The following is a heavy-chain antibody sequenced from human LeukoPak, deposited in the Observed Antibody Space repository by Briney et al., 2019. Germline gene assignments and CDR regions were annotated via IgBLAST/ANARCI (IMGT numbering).Heavy chain of an antibody. CDR2: IKQDGSEK. CDR1: GFTFSSYW. D-gene: IGHD2-2*01. Sequence: GGSLRLSCAASGFTFSSYWMHWVRQAPGKGPEWVANIKQDGSEKYYVDSVKGRFTISRDNAKNSLYLQMNSLRAEDTAVYYCARQGVLPVAPWGYWGQGTLVTVSS. CDR3: ARQGVLPVAPWGY. J-gene: IGHJ4*02. V-gene: IGHV3-7*01.